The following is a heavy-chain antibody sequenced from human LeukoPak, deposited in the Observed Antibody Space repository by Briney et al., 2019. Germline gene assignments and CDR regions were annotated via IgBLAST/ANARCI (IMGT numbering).Heavy chain of an antibody. V-gene: IGHV3-21*01. CDR1: GFTFSSYS. CDR2: ISSSSSYI. J-gene: IGHJ3*02. CDR3: ARDPPSAVPAATDAFDI. D-gene: IGHD2-2*01. Sequence: GGSLRLSCAASGFTFSSYSMNWVRQAPGKGLEWVSSISSSSSYIYYADSVKGRFTISRDNAKNSLYLQMNSLRAEDTAVYCCARDPPSAVPAATDAFDIWGQGTMVTVSS.